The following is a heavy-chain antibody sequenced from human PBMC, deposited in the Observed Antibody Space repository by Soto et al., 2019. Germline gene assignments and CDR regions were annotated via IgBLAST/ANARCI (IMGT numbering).Heavy chain of an antibody. CDR1: GGSISSGDYY. CDR2: IYYSGST. D-gene: IGHD6-13*01. CDR3: ARVRQQLGGMDV. V-gene: IGHV4-31*03. Sequence: QVQLQESGPGLVKPSQTLSLTCTVSGGSISSGDYYWSWIRQHPGKGLEWIGYIYYSGSTYYNPSLCGRLTISVDTSKNQFSLKLSSVTAADTAVYYCARVRQQLGGMDVWGQGTTVTVSS. J-gene: IGHJ6*02.